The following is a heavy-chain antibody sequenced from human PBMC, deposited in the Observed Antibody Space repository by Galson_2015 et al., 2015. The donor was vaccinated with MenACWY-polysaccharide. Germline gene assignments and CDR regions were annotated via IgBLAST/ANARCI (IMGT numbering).Heavy chain of an antibody. D-gene: IGHD6-19*01. Sequence: ETLSLTCTVSGGSISSYYWNWIRQPPGKGLEWVGYINYSGSTYHNPSLKSRVTMSVDTSKNQFSLNLTSVTDADTAVYYCARAIAVAGQRRDFDLWGRGTLVTVSS. CDR3: ARAIAVAGQRRDFDL. J-gene: IGHJ2*01. CDR1: GGSISSYY. V-gene: IGHV4-59*01. CDR2: INYSGST.